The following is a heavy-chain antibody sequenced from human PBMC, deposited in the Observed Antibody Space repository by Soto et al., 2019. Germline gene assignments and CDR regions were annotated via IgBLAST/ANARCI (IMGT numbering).Heavy chain of an antibody. CDR1: GGSFSGYY. J-gene: IGHJ5*02. CDR3: ASSGASSGYSEIFDP. CDR2: INHSGST. Sequence: QVQLQQWGAGLLKPSETLSLTCAVYGGSFSGYYWSWIRQPPGKGLEWIGEINHSGSTNYNPSLTSRVTKAVDTSKSRFSLKLSAVTAANTAVYYGASSGASSGYSEIFDPWGHGTLVTVSS. D-gene: IGHD3-22*01. V-gene: IGHV4-34*01.